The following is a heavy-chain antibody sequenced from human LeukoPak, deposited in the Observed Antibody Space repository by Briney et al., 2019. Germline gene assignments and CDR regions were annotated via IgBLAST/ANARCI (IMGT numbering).Heavy chain of an antibody. J-gene: IGHJ5*02. CDR1: GFTVSSNY. Sequence: PGVSLRLSCAASGFTVSSNYMSWVRQAPGKGLEWVSVIYSGGSTYYADSVKGRFTISRDNSKNTLYLQMNSLRAEDTAVYYCAKDSSSRGFDPWGQGTLVTVSS. CDR3: AKDSSSRGFDP. V-gene: IGHV3-66*01. D-gene: IGHD6-6*01. CDR2: IYSGGST.